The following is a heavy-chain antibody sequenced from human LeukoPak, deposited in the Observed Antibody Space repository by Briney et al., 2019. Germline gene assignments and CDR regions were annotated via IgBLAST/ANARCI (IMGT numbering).Heavy chain of an antibody. Sequence: GGSLRLSCAASGFTFDGYGMNWVRQAPGKGLEWVSGINWNGGSTGYADSVKGRFTISRDNAKNSLYLQMNSLRAEDTALYYCASNRYYYDSSGYTDGAFDIWGQGTMVTVSS. CDR1: GFTFDGYG. CDR3: ASNRYYYDSSGYTDGAFDI. V-gene: IGHV3-20*04. D-gene: IGHD3-22*01. J-gene: IGHJ3*02. CDR2: INWNGGST.